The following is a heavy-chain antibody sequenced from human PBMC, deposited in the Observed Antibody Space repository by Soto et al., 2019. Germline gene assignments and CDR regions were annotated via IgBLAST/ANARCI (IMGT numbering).Heavy chain of an antibody. CDR2: INPSGGST. CDR1: GYTFTSYY. V-gene: IGHV1-46*01. J-gene: IGHJ6*02. Sequence: ASVKVSCKASGYTFTSYYMHWVRQAPGQGLEWMGIINPSGGSTSYAQKFQGRFTMTRDTSTSTVYMELSSLRSEDTAVYYCASRVGDGYDFWSGYDYYYYGMDVWGQGTTVTVSS. D-gene: IGHD3-3*01. CDR3: ASRVGDGYDFWSGYDYYYYGMDV.